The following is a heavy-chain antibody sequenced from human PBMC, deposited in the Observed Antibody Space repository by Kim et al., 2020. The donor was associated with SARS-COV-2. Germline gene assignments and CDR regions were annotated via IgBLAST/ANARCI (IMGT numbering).Heavy chain of an antibody. Sequence: LKSRVTISVDTSKNQFSLKLSSVTAADTAVYYCARDVPDSSGYYSYYFDYWGQGTLVTVSS. CDR3: ARDVPDSSGYYSYYFDY. D-gene: IGHD3-22*01. J-gene: IGHJ4*02. V-gene: IGHV4-31*02.